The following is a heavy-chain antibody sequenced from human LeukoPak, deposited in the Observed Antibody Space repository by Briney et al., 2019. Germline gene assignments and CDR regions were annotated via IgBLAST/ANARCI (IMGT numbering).Heavy chain of an antibody. Sequence: YPSETLSLTCTVSGGSISSSSYYWGWIRQPPGKGLEWIGSIYYSGSTYYNPSLKSRVTISVDTSKNQFSLKLNSVTTADTAIYYCAREMAYFDPWGPGTLVTVSS. CDR1: GGSISSSSYY. CDR3: AREMAYFDP. J-gene: IGHJ4*02. D-gene: IGHD5-24*01. CDR2: IYYSGST. V-gene: IGHV4-39*07.